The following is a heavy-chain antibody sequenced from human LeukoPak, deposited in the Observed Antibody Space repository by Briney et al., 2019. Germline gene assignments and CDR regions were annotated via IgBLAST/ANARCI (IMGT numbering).Heavy chain of an antibody. CDR1: GGSISSGSYY. D-gene: IGHD6-6*01. V-gene: IGHV4-39*07. CDR3: ARDYSSSSGDAFDI. CDR2: IYHSGST. J-gene: IGHJ3*02. Sequence: SQTLSLTCTVSGGSISSGSYYWGWIRQPPGKGLEWIGSIYHSGSTYYNPSLKSRATIPVDTSKNQFSLQLSSVTAADTAVYYCARDYSSSSGDAFDIWGQGTMLTVSS.